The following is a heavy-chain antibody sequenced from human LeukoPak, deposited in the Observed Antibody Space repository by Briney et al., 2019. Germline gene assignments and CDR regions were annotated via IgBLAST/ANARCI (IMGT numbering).Heavy chain of an antibody. V-gene: IGHV4-59*01. Sequence: SETLSLTCTVSGDSMTNYYWNWIRQPPGKGLEWIGYIYYSGSTNYNPSLKSRVTISVDTSKNQFSLKLSSVTAADTAVYYCARVDPDSSSTLEVFDYWGQGTLVTVSS. CDR2: IYYSGST. CDR3: ARVDPDSSSTLEVFDY. CDR1: GDSMTNYY. J-gene: IGHJ4*02. D-gene: IGHD6-6*01.